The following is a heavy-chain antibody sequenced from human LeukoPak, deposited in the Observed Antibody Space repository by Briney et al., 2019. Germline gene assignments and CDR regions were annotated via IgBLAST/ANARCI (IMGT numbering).Heavy chain of an antibody. D-gene: IGHD6-13*01. CDR2: MNPNSGNT. V-gene: IGHV1-8*01. CDR3: ARGVYSSSWTDYYYYYYMDV. J-gene: IGHJ6*03. Sequence: ASVKVSCKASGYTFTSYDINWVRQATGQGLEWMGWMNPNSGNTGYAQKFQGRVTMTRNTSISTAYMELSSLRSEDTAVYSCARGVYSSSWTDYYYYYYMDVWGKGTTVTVSS. CDR1: GYTFTSYD.